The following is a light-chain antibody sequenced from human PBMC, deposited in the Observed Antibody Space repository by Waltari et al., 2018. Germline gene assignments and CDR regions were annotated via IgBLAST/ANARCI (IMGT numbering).Light chain of an antibody. CDR1: EGIPSF. Sequence: DILMTQFPSSLSASVGARVTITCRTSEGIPSFLNWYQQKPGKAPRLLICDASTLQSGVPSRFSGSGSGTDFVLTISSLQPEDSATYYCQHSYTSPWTFGQGTKVEI. V-gene: IGKV1-39*01. CDR2: DAS. J-gene: IGKJ1*01. CDR3: QHSYTSPWT.